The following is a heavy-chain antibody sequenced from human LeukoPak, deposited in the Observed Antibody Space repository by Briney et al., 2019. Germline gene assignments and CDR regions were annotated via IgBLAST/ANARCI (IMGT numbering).Heavy chain of an antibody. V-gene: IGHV1-69-2*01. CDR2: VNPEDGER. CDR1: GFTFIDYY. D-gene: IGHD2-2*01. Sequence: ASVKVSCKASGFTFIDYYIHWVQQAPGKGREWMGRVNPEDGERTYAEKFQGRVTITADTSTDTAYMELSGLRSEDTAVYYCATEGYCTGISCYRAWGQGTLVTVSS. CDR3: ATEGYCTGISCYRA. J-gene: IGHJ5*02.